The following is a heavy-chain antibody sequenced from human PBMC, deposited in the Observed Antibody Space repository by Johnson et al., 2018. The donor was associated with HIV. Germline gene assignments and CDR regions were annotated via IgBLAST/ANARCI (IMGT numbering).Heavy chain of an antibody. CDR1: GFTVSSNE. Sequence: VQLVESGGGVVQPGGSLRLSCAASGFTVSSNEMSWVRQAPGKGLEWVSSISGGSTYYADSRKGRFTISRDNSKNTLYLQMNGLRAEDTALYYCARDGTTGPSGDGFDIWGQGTMVTVSS. CDR2: ISGGST. CDR3: ARDGTTGPSGDGFDI. D-gene: IGHD4-17*01. V-gene: IGHV3-38-3*01. J-gene: IGHJ3*02.